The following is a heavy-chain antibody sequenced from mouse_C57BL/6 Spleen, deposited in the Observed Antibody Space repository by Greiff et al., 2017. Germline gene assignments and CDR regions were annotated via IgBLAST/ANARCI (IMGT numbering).Heavy chain of an antibody. CDR1: GYTFTSYW. Sequence: VQLQQSGAELVKPGASVKMSCKASGYTFTSYWITWVKQRPGQGLEWIGDIYPGSGSTNYNEKFKSKATLTVDTSSSTAYMQLSSLTSEDSAVYYCARGPHYCGSPYYFDYWGQGTTLTVSS. CDR2: IYPGSGST. V-gene: IGHV1-55*01. CDR3: ARGPHYCGSPYYFDY. J-gene: IGHJ2*01. D-gene: IGHD1-1*01.